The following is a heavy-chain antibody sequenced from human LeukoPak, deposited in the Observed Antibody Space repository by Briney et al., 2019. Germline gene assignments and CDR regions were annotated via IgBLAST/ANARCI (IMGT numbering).Heavy chain of an antibody. V-gene: IGHV3-21*01. CDR1: GFTFSNYA. D-gene: IGHD3-9*01. J-gene: IGHJ3*02. CDR2: ISSSGTYV. CDR3: ARASSKQLAGYLPDGFDI. Sequence: PGGSLRLSCAASGFTFSNYAMSWARQAPGKGLEWVSSISSSGTYVYYADSVKGRFTISRDNAKNSLSLQMNSLRADDAAVYYCARASSKQLAGYLPDGFDIWGQGTMVTVSS.